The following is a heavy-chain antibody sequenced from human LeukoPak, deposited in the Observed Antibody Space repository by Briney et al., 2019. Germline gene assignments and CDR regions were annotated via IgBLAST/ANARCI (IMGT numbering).Heavy chain of an antibody. J-gene: IGHJ4*02. Sequence: PGGSLRLSCAASGFAFSSYSMNWVRQAPGRGLEWISYISSGSRTIYYADSVEGRFTIPRDNGKNSLYLLLNSLRADDTAVYFCVRESITGHRDFDYWGQGTLITVSS. CDR2: ISSGSRTI. V-gene: IGHV3-48*01. D-gene: IGHD1-20*01. CDR1: GFAFSSYS. CDR3: VRESITGHRDFDY.